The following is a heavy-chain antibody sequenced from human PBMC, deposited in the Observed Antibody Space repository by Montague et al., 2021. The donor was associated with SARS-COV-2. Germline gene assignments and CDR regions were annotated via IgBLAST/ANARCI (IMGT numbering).Heavy chain of an antibody. J-gene: IGHJ6*02. CDR3: TRVGVDGGRTYYYFYGLDD. CDR2: ARQSGST. CDR1: GYSVNSGYY. Sequence: SETLSLTCSVSGYSVNSGYYWAWIRQPPGKGLEWIGSARQSGSTYFTPSLASRASMSVATSKNQFSLTLTSVTAADTALYYGTRVGVDGGRTYYYFYGLDDWGQGTAVTVSS. V-gene: IGHV4-38-2*02. D-gene: IGHD3-10*01.